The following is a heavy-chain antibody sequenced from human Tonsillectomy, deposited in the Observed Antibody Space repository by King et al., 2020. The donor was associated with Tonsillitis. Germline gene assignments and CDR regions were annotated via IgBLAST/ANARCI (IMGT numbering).Heavy chain of an antibody. D-gene: IGHD3-10*01. V-gene: IGHV3-33*05. J-gene: IGHJ4*02. CDR3: ARDVVLLWFGELLPPYYFDY. CDR2: ISYDGSNK. CDR1: GFTFSSYG. Sequence: VQLVESGGGVVQPGRSLRLSCAASGFTFSSYGMHWVRQAPGKGLEWVAVISYDGSNKYYADSVKGRFTISRDNSKNTLYLQMNSLRAEDTAVYYCARDVVLLWFGELLPPYYFDYWGQGTLVTVSS.